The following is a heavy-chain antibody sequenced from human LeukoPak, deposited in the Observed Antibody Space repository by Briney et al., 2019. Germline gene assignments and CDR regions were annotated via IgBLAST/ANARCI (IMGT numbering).Heavy chain of an antibody. CDR1: GFTFSSYW. D-gene: IGHD2-21*01. Sequence: PGGSLRLSCAASGFTFSSYWMSWVRQAPGKWLEWVANIKQDGSEKYYVDSVKGRFTISRDNAKNSLYLQMNSLRAEDTAVYYCARDPVQYCGGDCYYDYWGQGTLVTVSS. V-gene: IGHV3-7*01. CDR2: IKQDGSEK. CDR3: ARDPVQYCGGDCYYDY. J-gene: IGHJ4*02.